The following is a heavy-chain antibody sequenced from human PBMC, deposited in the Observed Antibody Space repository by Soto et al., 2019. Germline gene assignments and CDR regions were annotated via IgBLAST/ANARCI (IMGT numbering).Heavy chain of an antibody. V-gene: IGHV3-7*01. CDR3: ARDGRGHYDILTGYYRDYYYYYMDV. CDR2: VKQDGSEK. J-gene: IGHJ6*03. Sequence: PGGSLRLSCAASGFTFSSYWMSWVRQAPGKGLEWVANVKQDGSEKYYVDSVKGRFTISRDNAKNSLYLQMNSLRAEDTAVYYCARDGRGHYDILTGYYRDYYYYYMDVWGKGTKVTVSS. D-gene: IGHD3-9*01. CDR1: GFTFSSYW.